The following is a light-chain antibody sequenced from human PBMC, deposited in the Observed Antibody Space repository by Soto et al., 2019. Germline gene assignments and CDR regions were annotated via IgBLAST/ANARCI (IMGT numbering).Light chain of an antibody. Sequence: QAVVTQPPSASGTPGQKITISCSGGSRSNSGNWYQHLPGTAPKLLIYNKNQRPSEVPDRFSGSKSGTSASLAISGLQSEDEAAYYCATWADSLNVLYVFGTGTKLTVL. CDR1: SRSNS. J-gene: IGLJ1*01. CDR2: NKN. V-gene: IGLV1-44*01. CDR3: ATWADSLNVLYV.